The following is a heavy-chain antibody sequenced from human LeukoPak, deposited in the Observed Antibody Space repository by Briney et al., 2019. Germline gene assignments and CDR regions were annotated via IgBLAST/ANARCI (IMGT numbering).Heavy chain of an antibody. CDR3: AVAYYYGSGDAFDI. J-gene: IGHJ3*02. CDR1: GFTFRSYS. CDR2: INSDSNYI. Sequence: PGGSVRLSCAASGFTFRSYSMNWVRQAPGKGLEWVSSINSDSNYIYYADSVQGRFTISRDNAKNSLYLQMNSLRAEDTAVYYCAVAYYYGSGDAFDIWGHGTKVTVSS. V-gene: IGHV3-21*01. D-gene: IGHD3-10*01.